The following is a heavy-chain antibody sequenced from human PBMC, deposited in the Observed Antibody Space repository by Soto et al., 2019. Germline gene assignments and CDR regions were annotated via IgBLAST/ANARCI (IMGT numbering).Heavy chain of an antibody. J-gene: IGHJ4*02. CDR2: ISGGDTT. CDR3: ARVLLWFGDNLKYFDY. V-gene: IGHV3-66*01. Sequence: ESGGGLVQLGGSLRLSCVVSGFTVSSNYMSWVRQAPGKGLEWVSVISGGDTTYYADSVKGRFTISRDNSKNTLYLQMNSLGGEDTAVYYCARVLLWFGDNLKYFDYWGQGTLVTVSS. CDR1: GFTVSSNY. D-gene: IGHD3-10*01.